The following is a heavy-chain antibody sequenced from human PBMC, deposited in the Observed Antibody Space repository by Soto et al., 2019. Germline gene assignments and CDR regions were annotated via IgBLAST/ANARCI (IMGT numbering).Heavy chain of an antibody. J-gene: IGHJ6*02. D-gene: IGHD6-25*01. Sequence: SETLSLTCSVSGGSISSVVHYWTGIRQQPGKGLEWIGYIYYSGSTDYNPSLKSRVTISVDRSKNQFSLNLSSVTAADTAIYYCARESGGYDSSTRYGLDVWGQGTTVTVSS. V-gene: IGHV4-31*03. CDR1: GGSISSVVHY. CDR3: ARESGGYDSSTRYGLDV. CDR2: IYYSGST.